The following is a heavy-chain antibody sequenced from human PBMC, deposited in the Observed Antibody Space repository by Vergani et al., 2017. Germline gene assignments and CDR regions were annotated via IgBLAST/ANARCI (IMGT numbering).Heavy chain of an antibody. CDR2: ISWNSGSI. Sequence: EVQLVESGGGLVQPGRSLRLSCAASGFTFDDYAMHWVRQAPGKGLEWVSGISWNSGSIGYADSVKGRFTISRDNAKNSLYLQMNSLRAEDTALYYCAKAYYYDSSGIPGGRYYFDYWDQGTLVTVSS. V-gene: IGHV3-9*01. CDR3: AKAYYYDSSGIPGGRYYFDY. D-gene: IGHD3-22*01. J-gene: IGHJ4*02. CDR1: GFTFDDYA.